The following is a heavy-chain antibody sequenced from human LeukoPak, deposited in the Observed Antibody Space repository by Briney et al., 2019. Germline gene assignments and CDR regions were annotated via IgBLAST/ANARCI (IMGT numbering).Heavy chain of an antibody. CDR2: MSYEGSNK. Sequence: GGSLRLSCAGSGFTFRSYWMTWVRQAPGKGLEWVAIMSYEGSNKYYADSVKGRFTISRDNAKNSLYLQMNSLRAEDTAVYYCARGSLLLWFGDLVDWFDPWGQGTLVTVSS. V-gene: IGHV3-30-3*01. CDR1: GFTFRSYW. J-gene: IGHJ5*02. D-gene: IGHD3-10*01. CDR3: ARGSLLLWFGDLVDWFDP.